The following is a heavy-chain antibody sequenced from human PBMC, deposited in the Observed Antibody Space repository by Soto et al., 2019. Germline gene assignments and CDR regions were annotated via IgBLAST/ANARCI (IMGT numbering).Heavy chain of an antibody. D-gene: IGHD4-17*01. CDR1: GGSISSYY. CDR2: IYTSGST. V-gene: IGHV4-4*07. J-gene: IGHJ6*02. CDR3: ARDQGSAVTTHYYYGMDV. Sequence: SETLSLTCTVSGGSISSYYWSWIRQPAGKGLEWIGRIYTSGSTNYNPSLKSRVTMSVDTSRNQFSLKLSSVTAADTAVYYCARDQGSAVTTHYYYGMDVWGQGTTVTVSS.